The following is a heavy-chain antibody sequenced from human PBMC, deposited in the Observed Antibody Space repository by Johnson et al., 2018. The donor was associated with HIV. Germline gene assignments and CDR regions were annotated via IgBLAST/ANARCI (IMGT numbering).Heavy chain of an antibody. Sequence: VQLVESGGGLVQPGRSLRLSCAASGFTFDDYAMHWVRQAPGKGLEWVSGISWNSGTIAYADSVKGRFTISRDNAKDSLYLQMNSLRAEDTALYYCSRVLGYCTSTSCHDAFDIWGQGTMVTVSS. J-gene: IGHJ3*02. V-gene: IGHV3-9*01. CDR3: SRVLGYCTSTSCHDAFDI. CDR2: ISWNSGTI. D-gene: IGHD2-2*03. CDR1: GFTFDDYA.